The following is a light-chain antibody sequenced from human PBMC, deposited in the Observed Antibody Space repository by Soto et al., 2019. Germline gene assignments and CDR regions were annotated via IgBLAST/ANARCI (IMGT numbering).Light chain of an antibody. CDR1: QAISSS. CDR2: DAS. CDR3: QQATSFPIT. V-gene: IGKV1-12*01. Sequence: DIQMTQSPSSVSAFVGDTITLTCRASQAISSSLGWYQQKPGKAPNLLMFDASSFQSGVPSRFSGSGSGTDFTLTISGLQPEDFGTCYCQQATSFPITDGHGTRLDI. J-gene: IGKJ5*01.